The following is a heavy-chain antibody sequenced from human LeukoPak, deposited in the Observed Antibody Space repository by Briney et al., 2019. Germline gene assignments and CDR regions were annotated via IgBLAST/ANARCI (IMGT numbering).Heavy chain of an antibody. CDR1: GGTFSSYA. Sequence: SVKVSCKASGGTFSSYAISWVRQAPGQGLEWMGGIIPIFGTANYAQKFQGRVTIPADESTSTAYMELSSLRSEDTAVYYCARRPLFGVLNWFDPWGQGTLVTVSS. J-gene: IGHJ5*02. V-gene: IGHV1-69*13. CDR2: IIPIFGTA. D-gene: IGHD3-3*01. CDR3: ARRPLFGVLNWFDP.